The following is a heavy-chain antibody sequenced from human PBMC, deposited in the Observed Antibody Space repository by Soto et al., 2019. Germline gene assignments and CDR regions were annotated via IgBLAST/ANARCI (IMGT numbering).Heavy chain of an antibody. Sequence: QVQLQQWGAGLLKPSETLSLTCAVYGRSFSGYYWSWIRQPPGKGLEWIGEINHSGSTNYNPSLKSRVTISVDTSKNQFSLKLSSVTAADTAVYCCARLPHKIEWLLSKGFDYWGQGTLVTVSS. CDR3: ARLPHKIEWLLSKGFDY. CDR2: INHSGST. J-gene: IGHJ4*02. D-gene: IGHD3-3*01. V-gene: IGHV4-34*01. CDR1: GRSFSGYY.